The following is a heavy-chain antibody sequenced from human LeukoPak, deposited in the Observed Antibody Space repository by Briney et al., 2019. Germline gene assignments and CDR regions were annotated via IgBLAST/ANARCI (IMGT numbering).Heavy chain of an antibody. CDR3: ARESGDHGSWYEEFDP. V-gene: IGHV4-4*07. J-gene: IGHJ5*02. Sequence: SETLSLTCTVSGGSISSYYWSWIRQPAGKGLEWIGRIYTSGSTNYNPSLKSRVTMSVDTSKNQFSLKLSSVTAADTAVYYCARESGDHGSWYEEFDPWGQGTLVTVSS. CDR2: IYTSGST. D-gene: IGHD6-13*01. CDR1: GGSISSYY.